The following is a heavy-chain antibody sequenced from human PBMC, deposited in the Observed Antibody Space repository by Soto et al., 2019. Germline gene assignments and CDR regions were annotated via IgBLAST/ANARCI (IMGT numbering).Heavy chain of an antibody. CDR1: GYTFTSYG. CDR3: ARDIAALMTYDY. V-gene: IGHV1-18*01. CDR2: ISAYNGNT. J-gene: IGHJ4*02. D-gene: IGHD6-13*01. Sequence: ASVTVSCQASGYTFTSYGISWVRQAPGQGLEWMGWISAYNGNTNYAQKLQGRVTMTTDTSTSTAYMELRSLRSDDTAVYYCARDIAALMTYDYWGQGTLVTVS.